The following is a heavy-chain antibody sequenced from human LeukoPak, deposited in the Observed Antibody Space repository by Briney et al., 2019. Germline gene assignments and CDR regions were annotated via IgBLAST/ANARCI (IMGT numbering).Heavy chain of an antibody. CDR3: AREGARGEGKEAND. J-gene: IGHJ4*02. CDR1: GGTFSSYA. Sequence: ASVKVSCKASGGTFSSYAISWVRQAPGQGLEWMGGIIPIFGTANYAQKFQGRVTVTADKSTSTTYMELSSLRSEDTAVYYCAREGARGEGKEANDWGQGTLVTVSS. CDR2: IIPIFGTA. D-gene: IGHD4/OR15-4a*01. V-gene: IGHV1-69*06.